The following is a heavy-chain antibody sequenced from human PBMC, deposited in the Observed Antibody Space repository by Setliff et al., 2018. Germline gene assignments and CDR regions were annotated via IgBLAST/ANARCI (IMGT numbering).Heavy chain of an antibody. CDR3: ARGGYSRGPPVYYFDY. V-gene: IGHV4-34*01. J-gene: IGHJ4*02. D-gene: IGHD5-12*01. CDR1: GGSFSGYY. CDR2: INHSGST. Sequence: PSETLSLTCAVYGGSFSGYYWSWIRQPPGKGLEWIGEINHSGSTNYNPSLKSRVTISVDTSKNQFSLKLSSVTAADTAVYYCARGGYSRGPPVYYFDYWGQGTLVTGSS.